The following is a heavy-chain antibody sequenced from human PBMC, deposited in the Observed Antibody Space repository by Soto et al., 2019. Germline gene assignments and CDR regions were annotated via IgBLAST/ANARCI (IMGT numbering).Heavy chain of an antibody. J-gene: IGHJ5*02. CDR1: GFSLSASGVG. CDR3: AHKAGAYNWFDP. Sequence: QITLKESGPTLVKPTQTLTLTCTFSGFSLSASGVGVGWIRQPPGKALEWLALFYWDGDERYSPSLKRRLTNTKDPSKHQVVLTMTNLDPEDTATYYCAHKAGAYNWFDPLGQGTLVTVSS. D-gene: IGHD1-26*01. CDR2: FYWDGDE. V-gene: IGHV2-5*02.